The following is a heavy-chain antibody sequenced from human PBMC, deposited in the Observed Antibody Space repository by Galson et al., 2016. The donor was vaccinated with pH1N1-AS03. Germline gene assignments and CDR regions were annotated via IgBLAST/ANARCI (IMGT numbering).Heavy chain of an antibody. D-gene: IGHD1-26*01. V-gene: IGHV4-61*01. CDR1: GGSVTSDTYY. J-gene: IGHJ4*02. Sequence: LSLTCTVSGGSVTSDTYYWTWIRQPPGKGLEWIGYIYYTESTNYNPSLKSRVTISIDTSKNRFSLKLSSVSAADTAVYYCARERYTSGNGRYLFDYWGQGILVTVSS. CDR3: ARERYTSGNGRYLFDY. CDR2: IYYTEST.